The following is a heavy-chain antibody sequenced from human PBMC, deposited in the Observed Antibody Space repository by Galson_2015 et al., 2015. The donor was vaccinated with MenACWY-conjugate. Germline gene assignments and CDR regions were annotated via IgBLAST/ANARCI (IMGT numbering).Heavy chain of an antibody. CDR3: ARDPSPRGPYGMDV. Sequence: SLRLSCAASGFTFSSYGMHWVRQAPGKGLEWVAVISYDGSNKYYADSVKGRFTISRDNSKNTLYLQMNSLRAEDTAVYYCARDPSPRGPYGMDVWGQGTTVTVSS. J-gene: IGHJ6*02. CDR2: ISYDGSNK. D-gene: IGHD3-10*01. V-gene: IGHV3-30*03. CDR1: GFTFSSYG.